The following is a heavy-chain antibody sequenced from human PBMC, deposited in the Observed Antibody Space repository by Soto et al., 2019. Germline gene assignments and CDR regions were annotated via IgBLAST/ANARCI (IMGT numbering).Heavy chain of an antibody. D-gene: IGHD4-4*01. J-gene: IGHJ3*02. Sequence: GGSLRLSCAASGFTFSSYAMSWVRQAPGKGLEWVSGISWNSGSIGYADSVKGRFTISRDNAKNSLYLQMNSLRAEDTALYYCAKVRRLVTTLDDAFDIWGQGTMVTVSS. V-gene: IGHV3-9*01. CDR3: AKVRRLVTTLDDAFDI. CDR1: GFTFSSYA. CDR2: ISWNSGSI.